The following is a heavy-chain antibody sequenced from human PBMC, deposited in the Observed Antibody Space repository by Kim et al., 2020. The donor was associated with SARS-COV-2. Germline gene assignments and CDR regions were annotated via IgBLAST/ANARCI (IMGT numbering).Heavy chain of an antibody. CDR1: GLTFGDYA. CDR3: TSGPYYYDSAAYYHDY. Sequence: GGSLRLSCTTSGLTFGDYAMNWFRQAPGKGLEWVSVIRSKRDGDTTEYSAAVKVRFTISRDKSKRNDYLQMNGLKTEDTAVYYCTSGPYYYDSAAYYHDYWGQGTLVTVSS. J-gene: IGHJ4*02. V-gene: IGHV3-49*03. CDR2: IRSKRDGDTT. D-gene: IGHD3-22*01.